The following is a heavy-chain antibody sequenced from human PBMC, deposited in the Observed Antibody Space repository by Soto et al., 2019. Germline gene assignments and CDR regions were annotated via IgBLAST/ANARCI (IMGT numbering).Heavy chain of an antibody. Sequence: QVHLVQSGAEVKKPGASVNVSCQASGSITNHHMHWVRQAPGQGLEWMGIFNPSGLSTTYAQKFPGRVTITRDTSTGKVYMGVSSLSSEDTAGYFCSKVTHRGTNAGAGRLGSWGQGTPVIVSS. V-gene: IGHV1-46*01. J-gene: IGHJ4*02. CDR1: GSITNHH. D-gene: IGHD2-8*01. CDR3: SKVTHRGTNAGAGRLGS. CDR2: FNPSGLST.